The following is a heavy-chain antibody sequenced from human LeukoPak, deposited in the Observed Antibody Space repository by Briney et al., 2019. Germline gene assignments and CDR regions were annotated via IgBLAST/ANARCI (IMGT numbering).Heavy chain of an antibody. J-gene: IGHJ4*02. V-gene: IGHV3-30-3*01. CDR3: ARGLDYDILTF. Sequence: GGSLRLSCAASGFTFSSFGMHWARQAPGKGLEWVAVITYDGSKKYYADSVKGRFTISRDNSKNTLYLQMDSLRAEDTAIYYCARGLDYDILTFWGQGTLVTVSS. CDR2: ITYDGSKK. CDR1: GFTFSSFG. D-gene: IGHD3-9*01.